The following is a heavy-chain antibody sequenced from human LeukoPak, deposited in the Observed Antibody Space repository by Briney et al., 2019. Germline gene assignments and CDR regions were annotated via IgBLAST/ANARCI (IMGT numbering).Heavy chain of an antibody. CDR3: TKGSGSGTWYYFDY. Sequence: GGSLRLCCAASGFKFDDYAMHWVRQAPGKGLEWVSGISWNSGSIGYADSVRGRFTISRDNAKKSLYLQMNSLRPEDTALYYCTKGSGSGTWYYFDYWGQGTLVTVSS. V-gene: IGHV3-9*01. CDR2: ISWNSGSI. J-gene: IGHJ4*02. D-gene: IGHD6-13*01. CDR1: GFKFDDYA.